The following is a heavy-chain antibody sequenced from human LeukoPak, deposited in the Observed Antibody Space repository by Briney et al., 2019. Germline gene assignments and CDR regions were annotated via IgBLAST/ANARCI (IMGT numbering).Heavy chain of an antibody. CDR1: DFFISSGYY. D-gene: IGHD3-22*01. J-gene: IGHJ4*02. V-gene: IGHV4-38-2*02. CDR2: IYHGGNT. Sequence: PSETLSLTCTVSDFFISSGYYWGWIRQPPGEGLEWIGNIYHGGNTFYNPSLKSRVTISVDTSKNQLSLKLSSVTAADTAVYYCARSKGLNYESSGYFDSWGQGTLVTVSS. CDR3: ARSKGLNYESSGYFDS.